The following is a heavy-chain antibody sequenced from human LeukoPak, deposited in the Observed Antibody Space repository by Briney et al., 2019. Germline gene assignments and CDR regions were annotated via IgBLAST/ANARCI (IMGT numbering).Heavy chain of an antibody. V-gene: IGHV3-53*01. CDR3: ARDHSYGYQLSGMDV. D-gene: IGHD5-18*01. J-gene: IGHJ6*02. Sequence: GGSLRLSCAASGFTVSSNYMSWVRQAPGKGLEWVSVIYSGGSTYYADSVKGRFTISRDNSKNTLYLQMNSLRAEDTAVYYCARDHSYGYQLSGMDVWGQGTTVTVSS. CDR2: IYSGGST. CDR1: GFTVSSNY.